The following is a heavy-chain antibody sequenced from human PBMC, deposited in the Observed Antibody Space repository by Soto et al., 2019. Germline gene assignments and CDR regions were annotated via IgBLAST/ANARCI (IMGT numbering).Heavy chain of an antibody. CDR3: VRDGTKTLRDWFDP. V-gene: IGHV4-4*07. CDR2: VYATGTT. CDR1: GASISGFY. J-gene: IGHJ5*02. Sequence: LSLTCTVSGASISGFYWSWIRKSAGKGLEWIGRVYATGTTDYNPSLKSRVMMSVDTSKKQFSLKLRSVTAADTAVYYCVRDGTKTLRDWFDPWGQGISVTVSS. D-gene: IGHD1-1*01.